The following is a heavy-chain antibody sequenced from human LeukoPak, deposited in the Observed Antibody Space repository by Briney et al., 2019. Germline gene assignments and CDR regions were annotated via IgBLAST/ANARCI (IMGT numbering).Heavy chain of an antibody. V-gene: IGHV3-43*02. CDR2: VSGDGGST. CDR1: GFTFDDYA. J-gene: IGHJ4*02. Sequence: GGSLRLSCAASGFTFDDYAMHWVRQAPGKGLEWFSLVSGDGGSTYYADSVKGRFTISRDNSKNSLYLQMNSLRTEDTALYYCAKAGILEWLLPFDYWGQGTLVTVSS. D-gene: IGHD3-3*01. CDR3: AKAGILEWLLPFDY.